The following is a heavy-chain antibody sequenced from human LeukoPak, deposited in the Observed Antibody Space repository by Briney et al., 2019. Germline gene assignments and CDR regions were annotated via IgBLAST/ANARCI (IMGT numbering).Heavy chain of an antibody. CDR1: GGSISSYY. D-gene: IGHD3-9*01. CDR3: ARALPLTGRYFDWLRSFGMDV. V-gene: IGHV4-4*07. Sequence: SETLSLTCTVSGGSISSYYWSWIRQPAGKGLEWIGRIYTSGSTNYNPSLKNRVTMSVDTSKNQFSLKLSSVTAADTAVYYCARALPLTGRYFDWLRSFGMDVWGQGTTVTVSS. CDR2: IYTSGST. J-gene: IGHJ6*02.